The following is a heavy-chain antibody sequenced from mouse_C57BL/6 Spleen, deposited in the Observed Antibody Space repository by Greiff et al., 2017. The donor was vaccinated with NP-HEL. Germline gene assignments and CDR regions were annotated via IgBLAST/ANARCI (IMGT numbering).Heavy chain of an antibody. V-gene: IGHV1-53*01. CDR1: GYTFTSYW. D-gene: IGHD1-1*01. J-gene: IGHJ1*03. CDR2: INPSNGGT. CDR3: AVDCSRYWYCEV. Sequence: QVQLQQPGTELVKPGASVKLSCKASGYTFTSYWMHWVKQRPGQGLEWIGNINPSNGGTNYNEKFKSKATLTVDKSYSTAYMQLSSLTSEDSAVYYWAVDCSRYWYCEVWGTGTTVTVSS.